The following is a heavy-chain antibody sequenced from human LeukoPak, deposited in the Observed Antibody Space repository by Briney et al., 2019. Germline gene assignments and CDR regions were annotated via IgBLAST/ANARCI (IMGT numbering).Heavy chain of an antibody. J-gene: IGHJ4*02. Sequence: GGSLRLSCAASGFTVSSNYMSWIRQAPGKGLEWISYITNNDGTTYYADSVKGRFTISRDNAKNSLYLQMNSLRAEDTAVYYCARDRGVVVAGMGYYFDYWGQGILVTVSS. CDR3: ARDRGVVVAGMGYYFDY. CDR2: ITNNDGTT. D-gene: IGHD2-21*02. V-gene: IGHV3-11*01. CDR1: GFTVSSNY.